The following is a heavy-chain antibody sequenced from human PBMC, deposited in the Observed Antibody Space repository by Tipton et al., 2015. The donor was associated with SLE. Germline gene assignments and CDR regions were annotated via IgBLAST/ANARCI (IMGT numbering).Heavy chain of an antibody. CDR3: ARYYYDSTGDCLLDS. J-gene: IGHJ4*02. CDR1: SGSISSAGYY. V-gene: IGHV4-31*03. Sequence: TLSLTCTVSSGSISSAGYYWSWIRQHPGKGLEWIGYVYSGGTTYYNPSLKGRLTISLDTPEKQFSLKLSSVTSADTAVYYCARYYYDSTGDCLLDSWGQGTLVTVSS. CDR2: VYSGGTT. D-gene: IGHD3-22*01.